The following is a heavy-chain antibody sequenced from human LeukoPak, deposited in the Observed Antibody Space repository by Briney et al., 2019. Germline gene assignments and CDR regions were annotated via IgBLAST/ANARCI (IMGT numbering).Heavy chain of an antibody. J-gene: IGHJ4*02. Sequence: SETLSLTCTVSGGSISSYYWSWIRQPPGKGLEWIGYIYYSGSTNYNPSLKSRVTISVDTSKNQFSLKLSSVTASDTAVYYCARRQPYSGSPIDYWGQGTLVTVSS. V-gene: IGHV4-59*08. CDR3: ARRQPYSGSPIDY. CDR2: IYYSGST. CDR1: GGSISSYY. D-gene: IGHD1-26*01.